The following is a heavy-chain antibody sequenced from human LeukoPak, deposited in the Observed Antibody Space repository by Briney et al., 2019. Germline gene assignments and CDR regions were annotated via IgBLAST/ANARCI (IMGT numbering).Heavy chain of an antibody. CDR1: GFTFSSYS. J-gene: IGHJ4*02. Sequence: PGGSLRLSCAASGFTFSSYSMNWVRQAPGKGLEWVSSISSSSSYIYYADSVKGRFTISRDNAKNSLYLQMNSLRAEDTAVYYCARTIQTTVTTDYDYWGQGTLVTVSS. CDR2: ISSSSSYI. V-gene: IGHV3-21*01. D-gene: IGHD4-17*01. CDR3: ARTIQTTVTTDYDY.